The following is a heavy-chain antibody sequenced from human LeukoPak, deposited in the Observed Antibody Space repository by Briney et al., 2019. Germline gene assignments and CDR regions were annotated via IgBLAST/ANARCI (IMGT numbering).Heavy chain of an antibody. Sequence: SETLSLTCTVSGGSISSGSYYWSWIRQPPGKGLEWIGEINHSGSTNYNPSLKSRVTISVDTSKNQFSLKLSSVTAADTAVYYCARGLGTYIQDWGQGTLVTVSS. V-gene: IGHV4-39*07. D-gene: IGHD7-27*01. CDR2: INHSGST. CDR1: GGSISSGSYY. J-gene: IGHJ4*02. CDR3: ARGLGTYIQD.